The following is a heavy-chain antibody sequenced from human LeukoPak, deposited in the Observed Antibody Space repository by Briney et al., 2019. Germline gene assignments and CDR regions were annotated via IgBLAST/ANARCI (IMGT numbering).Heavy chain of an antibody. V-gene: IGHV3-7*03. CDR1: GFTFSSYW. CDR3: TRDYRGTFDY. Sequence: GGSLRLSCAASGFTFSSYWMSWVRQAPGEGLEWVAKINQDGTEKAYVDSVRGRFTISRDNAKNSLYLQMNSLRAEDTAVYYCTRDYRGTFDYWGQGTLVTVSS. CDR2: INQDGTEK. D-gene: IGHD1-26*01. J-gene: IGHJ4*02.